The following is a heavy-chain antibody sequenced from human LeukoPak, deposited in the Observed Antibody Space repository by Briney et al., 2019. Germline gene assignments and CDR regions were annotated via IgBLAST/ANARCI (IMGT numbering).Heavy chain of an antibody. V-gene: IGHV4-34*01. CDR2: INHSGST. J-gene: IGHJ6*03. Sequence: SETLSLTCAVYGGSFSGYYGSWIRQPPEEGREWVGEINHSGSTNYNPSLKSRVTISLDTSKNQFSLKLSSVTAAHTAVYYCARGSGSLEGTYYYYYMDVWGKGTTVTISS. D-gene: IGHD1-26*01. CDR3: ARGSGSLEGTYYYYYMDV. CDR1: GGSFSGYY.